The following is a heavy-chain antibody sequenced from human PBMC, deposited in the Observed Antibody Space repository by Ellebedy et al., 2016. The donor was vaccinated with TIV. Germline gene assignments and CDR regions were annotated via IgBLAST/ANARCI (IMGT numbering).Heavy chain of an antibody. CDR1: GFSVTDHW. CDR2: INQNGDET. Sequence: GESLKISCAASGFSVTDHWMSWVRQAPGKGLEWVANINQNGDETYYVDSVKGRFTISRDNAKNSLFLQMKSLGVEDTAVYYCVRAVGGSSAYWGQGTLVTVSS. D-gene: IGHD6-6*01. V-gene: IGHV3-7*04. CDR3: VRAVGGSSAY. J-gene: IGHJ4*02.